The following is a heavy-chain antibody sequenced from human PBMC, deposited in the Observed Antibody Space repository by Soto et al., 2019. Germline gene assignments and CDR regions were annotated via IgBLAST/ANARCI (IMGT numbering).Heavy chain of an antibody. D-gene: IGHD6-19*01. Sequence: EASVKVSCKASGYTFTSYYMHWVRQAPGQGLEWMGIINPSGGSTSYAQKFQGRVTMTRDTSTSTVYMELSSLRSEDTAVYYCARDPSAGAVAGTRSPARGEFFDYWGQGTQVTVS. CDR3: ARDPSAGAVAGTRSPARGEFFDY. CDR1: GYTFTSYY. V-gene: IGHV1-46*01. CDR2: INPSGGST. J-gene: IGHJ4*02.